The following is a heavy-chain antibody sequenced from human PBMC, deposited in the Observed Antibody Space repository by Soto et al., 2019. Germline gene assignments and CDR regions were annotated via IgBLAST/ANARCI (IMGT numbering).Heavy chain of an antibody. CDR2: IYHSGST. Sequence: PSETLSLTCAVSGGSISSGGYSLSWIRQPPGKGLEWIGYIYHSGSTYYNPSLKSREAISLDASQNQFYLKLTSVTAAETAVYFCARDLAPPSYFDFWGRGTRVTVSS. J-gene: IGHJ4*02. CDR1: GGSISSGGYS. V-gene: IGHV4-30-2*05. CDR3: ARDLAPPSYFDF.